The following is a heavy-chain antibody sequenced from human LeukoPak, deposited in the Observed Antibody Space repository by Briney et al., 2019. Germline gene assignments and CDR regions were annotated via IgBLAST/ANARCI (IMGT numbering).Heavy chain of an antibody. V-gene: IGHV3-30*18. D-gene: IGHD3-10*01. CDR2: ISYDGSNK. CDR3: AKERPPLWFGVDWYFDL. CDR1: GFTFSSYG. J-gene: IGHJ2*01. Sequence: GGSLRLSCAASGFTFSSYGMHWVRQAPGKGLEWVAVISYDGSNKYYADSVKGRFTISRDNSKNTLYLQMNSLRAEDTAVYYCAKERPPLWFGVDWYFDLWGRGTLVTVSS.